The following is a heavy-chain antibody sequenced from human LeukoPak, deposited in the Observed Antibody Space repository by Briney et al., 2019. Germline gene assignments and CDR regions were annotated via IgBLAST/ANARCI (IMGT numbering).Heavy chain of an antibody. J-gene: IGHJ4*02. V-gene: IGHV3-23*01. CDR2: ISGSGGST. D-gene: IGHD4-17*01. CDR1: GFTFSSYW. CDR3: AKTALAPDDYGDYGDY. Sequence: GGSLRLSCAASGFTFSSYWMSWVRQAPGKGLEWVSAISGSGGSTYYADSVKGRFTISRDNSKNTLYLQMNSLRAEDTAVYYCAKTALAPDDYGDYGDYWGQGTLVTVSS.